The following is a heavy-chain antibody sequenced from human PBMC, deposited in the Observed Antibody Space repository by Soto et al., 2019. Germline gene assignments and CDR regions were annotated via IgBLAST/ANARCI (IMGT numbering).Heavy chain of an antibody. CDR3: ARDLGYYDSSGYLTGWFDP. CDR2: IYHSGST. CDR1: GGSISSSNW. V-gene: IGHV4-4*02. Sequence: SETLSLTCAVSGGSISSSNWWSWVRQPPVKGLEWIGEIYHSGSTNYNPSLKSRVTISVDKSKNQFSLKLSSVTAADTAVYYCARDLGYYDSSGYLTGWFDPWGQGTLVTVSS. J-gene: IGHJ5*02. D-gene: IGHD3-22*01.